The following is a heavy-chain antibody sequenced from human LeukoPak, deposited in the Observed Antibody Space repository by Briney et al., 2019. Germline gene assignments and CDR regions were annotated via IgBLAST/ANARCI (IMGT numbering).Heavy chain of an antibody. CDR2: IWYDGSNK. CDR3: ARDSLPYYDSSGYRLTPFDY. CDR1: GFTFSSYG. J-gene: IGHJ4*02. D-gene: IGHD3-22*01. V-gene: IGHV3-33*01. Sequence: PGGSLRLSCAASGFTFSSYGMRWVRQAPGKGLEWVAVIWYDGSNKYYADSVKGRFTISRDNSKNTLYLQMNSLRAEDTAVYYCARDSLPYYDSSGYRLTPFDYWGQGTLVTVSS.